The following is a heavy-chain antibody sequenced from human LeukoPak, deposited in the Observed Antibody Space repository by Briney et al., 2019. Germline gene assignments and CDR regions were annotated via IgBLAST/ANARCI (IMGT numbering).Heavy chain of an antibody. CDR2: ISYDGSNK. D-gene: IGHD3-10*01. CDR1: GFTFSSYG. V-gene: IGHV3-30*03. J-gene: IGHJ4*02. CDR3: ARSPMVRGVPRD. Sequence: GRSLRLSCAASGFTFSSYGMHWVRQAPGKGLEWVAVISYDGSNKYYADSVKGRFTISRDNSKNTLYLQMNSLRAEDTAVYYCARSPMVRGVPRDWGQGTLVTVSS.